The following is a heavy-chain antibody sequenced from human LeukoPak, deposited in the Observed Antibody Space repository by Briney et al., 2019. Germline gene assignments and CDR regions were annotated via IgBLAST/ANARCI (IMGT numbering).Heavy chain of an antibody. D-gene: IGHD6-19*01. CDR1: GFMFRNYV. Sequence: PGGSLRLSCAASGFMFRNYVMHWVRQAPGKGRERVAVIAHDSSQKYYADSVKGRFTSSRDKSKKTLYLQMNSLRVEDMAVYYCARDLGHSSGWFFDSWGQGTLITVSS. J-gene: IGHJ4*02. CDR2: IAHDSSQK. V-gene: IGHV3-30*04. CDR3: ARDLGHSSGWFFDS.